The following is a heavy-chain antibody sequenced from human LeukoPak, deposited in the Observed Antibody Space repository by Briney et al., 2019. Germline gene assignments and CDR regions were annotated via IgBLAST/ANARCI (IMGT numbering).Heavy chain of an antibody. J-gene: IGHJ6*03. D-gene: IGHD2-21*02. V-gene: IGHV4-59*01. CDR1: GGSISSYY. Sequence: PSETLSLTCSVSGGSISSYYWSWIRQPPGKGLEWIGYIYYSGSTNYNPSLKSRVTISVDTSKNQFSLKLSSVTAADTAVYYCAGVNVVVTAMNYYYYHMDVWGKGTTVTVSS. CDR2: IYYSGST. CDR3: AGVNVVVTAMNYYYYHMDV.